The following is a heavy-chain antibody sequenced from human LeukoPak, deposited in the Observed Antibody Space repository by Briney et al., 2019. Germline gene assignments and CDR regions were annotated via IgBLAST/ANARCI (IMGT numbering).Heavy chain of an antibody. CDR3: ARGGRWELPRPYAFDI. CDR2: ISTYNGHT. CDR1: GYTFTSYG. V-gene: IGHV1-18*01. D-gene: IGHD1-26*01. Sequence: ASVKVSCKASGYTFTSYGISWVRQAPGQGLEWMGWISTYNGHTNYAQKLQGRVTMTTDTSTSTAYMELRNLRSDDTAVYYCARGGRWELPRPYAFDIRGQGTMATVSS. J-gene: IGHJ3*02.